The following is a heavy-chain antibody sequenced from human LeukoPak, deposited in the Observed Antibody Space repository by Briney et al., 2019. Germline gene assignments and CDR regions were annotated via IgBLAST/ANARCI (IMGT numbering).Heavy chain of an antibody. D-gene: IGHD3-3*01. V-gene: IGHV3-7*01. Sequence: PGGSLRLSCAASGFTFSSYWMSWVRQAPGKGLEWVANIKQDGSEKYYVDSVKGRFTISRDNAKYSLYLQMNSLRAEHTAVYYCARDKYYDFWSGYSFDYWGQGTLVTVSS. J-gene: IGHJ4*02. CDR3: ARDKYYDFWSGYSFDY. CDR2: IKQDGSEK. CDR1: GFTFSSYW.